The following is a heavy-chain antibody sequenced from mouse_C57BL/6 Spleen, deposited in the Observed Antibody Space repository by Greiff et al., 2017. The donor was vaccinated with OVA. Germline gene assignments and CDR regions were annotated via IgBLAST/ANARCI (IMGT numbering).Heavy chain of an antibody. V-gene: IGHV1-42*01. D-gene: IGHD3-3*01. Sequence: VQLQQSGPELVKPGASVKISCKASGYSFTGYYMNWVKQSPEKSLEWIGEINPSTGGTTYNQKFKAKATLTVDKSSSTAYMQLKSLTSEDSAVYYCGAGDAWFAYWGQGTLVTVSA. CDR1: GYSFTGYY. CDR2: INPSTGGT. CDR3: GAGDAWFAY. J-gene: IGHJ3*01.